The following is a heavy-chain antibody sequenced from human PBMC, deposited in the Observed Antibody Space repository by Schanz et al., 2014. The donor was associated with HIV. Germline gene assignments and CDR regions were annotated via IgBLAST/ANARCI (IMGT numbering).Heavy chain of an antibody. CDR3: AKDRNGYNQPIES. V-gene: IGHV3-23*01. D-gene: IGHD5-18*01. Sequence: EVQLLEFGGGSVRPGESLRLSCLASGFTFNNYAMSWVRQAPGKGLEWVAVINWNGDTTYYADSVRGRVTISRDNPKNTLYLQIDSLRVEDTAMYYCAKDRNGYNQPIESWGHGTLVSVSS. J-gene: IGHJ5*01. CDR2: INWNGDTT. CDR1: GFTFNNYA.